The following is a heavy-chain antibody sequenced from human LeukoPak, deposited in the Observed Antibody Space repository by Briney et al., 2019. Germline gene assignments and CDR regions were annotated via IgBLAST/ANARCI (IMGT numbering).Heavy chain of an antibody. J-gene: IGHJ6*04. D-gene: IGHD2-21*01. CDR3: ARDRALFIPLDV. CDR2: IYHSGST. CDR1: SYSMTMAYY. V-gene: IGHV4-38-2*02. Sequence: SQTLSPTYPLASYSMTMAYYWGWMRQPPGKGLEWIGSIYHSGSTYYIPFLKSRVTISVDTSKNQFSLKLSSVTAADTSVYYCARDRALFIPLDVWGKGTTVTVSS.